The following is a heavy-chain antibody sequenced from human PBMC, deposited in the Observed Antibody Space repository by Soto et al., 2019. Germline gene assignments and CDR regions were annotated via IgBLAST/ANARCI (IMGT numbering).Heavy chain of an antibody. J-gene: IGHJ6*02. V-gene: IGHV3-23*01. CDR1: GYPFGDCA. CDR2: SSRSGGST. D-gene: IGHD2-21*02. Sequence: GGSLRLSCVASGYPFGDCAMTWVRQAPGRGLEWVSVSSRSGGSTYYADSVKGRFTISRDNSKNTLYLQMNSLRAEDTAVYYCAKAICGGDCYPVWYYGMDVWGQGTTVTVSS. CDR3: AKAICGGDCYPVWYYGMDV.